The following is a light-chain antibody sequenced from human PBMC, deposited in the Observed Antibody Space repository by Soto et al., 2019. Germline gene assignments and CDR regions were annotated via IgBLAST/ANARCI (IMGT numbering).Light chain of an antibody. J-gene: IGLJ3*02. CDR3: QSYDTRLTGFV. CDR2: GKN. V-gene: IGLV1-40*01. CDR1: SSNIGAGYD. Sequence: QAVVTQPPSVSGAPGQRVTISCTGSSSNIGAGYDVQWYQQLPGTAPKLLIYGKNYRPSGVPDRFSGSKSGTSASLAITGLLAEDEADYYCQSYDTRLTGFVFGGGTKVTVL.